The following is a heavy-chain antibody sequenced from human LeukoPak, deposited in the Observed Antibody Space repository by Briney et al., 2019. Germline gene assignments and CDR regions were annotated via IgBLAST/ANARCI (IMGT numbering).Heavy chain of an antibody. CDR1: GGSFNGYF. J-gene: IGHJ4*02. CDR3: ARLGDGSGSYDY. D-gene: IGHD3-10*01. Sequence: SETLSLTCAVYGGSFNGYFWSWIRQPPGKGLEWIGEINHSGSPNYNPSLKSRVTISVDTSKNQFSLKLSSVTAADTAVYYCARLGDGSGSYDYWGQGTLVTVSS. CDR2: INHSGSP. V-gene: IGHV4-34*01.